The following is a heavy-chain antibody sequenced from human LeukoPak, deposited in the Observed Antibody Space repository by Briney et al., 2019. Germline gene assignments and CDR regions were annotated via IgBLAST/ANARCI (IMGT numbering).Heavy chain of an antibody. CDR2: ISTDGGNT. CDR3: ARQLGYCSDGSCYFDF. D-gene: IGHD2-15*01. V-gene: IGHV3-23*01. CDR1: GFTFSNYA. Sequence: GGSLRLSRAASGFTFSNYAMSWVRQAPGRGLEWISAISTDGGNTYYADSVKGRFTISRDKSKNTAHLQMNSLRAEDTAVYHCARQLGYCSDGSCYFDFWGQGTLVTVSS. J-gene: IGHJ4*02.